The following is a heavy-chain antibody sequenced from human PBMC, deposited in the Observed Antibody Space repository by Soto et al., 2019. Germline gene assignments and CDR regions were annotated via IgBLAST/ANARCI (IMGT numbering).Heavy chain of an antibody. CDR2: IIPIFGTA. D-gene: IGHD1-26*01. V-gene: IGHV1-69*12. Sequence: QVQLVQSGAEVKKPGSSVKVSCKASGGTFSSYAISWVRQAPGQGLEWMGGIIPIFGTANYAQKFQGRVTITADESXSXXYMELSSLRSEDTAVYYCARGGSYSALSYDYGMDVWGQGTTVTVSS. J-gene: IGHJ6*02. CDR1: GGTFSSYA. CDR3: ARGGSYSALSYDYGMDV.